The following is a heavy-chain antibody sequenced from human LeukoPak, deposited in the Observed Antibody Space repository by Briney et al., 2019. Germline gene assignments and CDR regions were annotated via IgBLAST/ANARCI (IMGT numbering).Heavy chain of an antibody. CDR1: GGAFSSYN. J-gene: IGHJ5*02. D-gene: IGHD6-19*01. CDR3: ARGVARWLNWFDP. Sequence: GSSVKVSCKASGGAFSSYNIIWVRQAPGQGLEWMGRIIPMFGTANFAQKFQGRVTITADESTSTAYMELSSLRSEDTAVYYCARGVARWLNWFDPWGQGTLVTVSS. CDR2: IIPMFGTA. V-gene: IGHV1-69*15.